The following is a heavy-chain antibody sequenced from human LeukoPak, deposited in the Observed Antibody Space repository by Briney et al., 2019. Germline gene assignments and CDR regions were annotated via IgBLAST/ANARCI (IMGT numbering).Heavy chain of an antibody. CDR2: VYNSGT. Sequence: SETLSLTCTVSGGSIRNFYWSWIRQTPGKGLEWTGYVYNSGTNYNPSLKSRVTISMDTSKNQFSLNLNSVTAADTAVYYCARDYGGKFDCWGQGTLVTVSS. CDR1: GGSIRNFY. J-gene: IGHJ4*02. D-gene: IGHD4-23*01. CDR3: ARDYGGKFDC. V-gene: IGHV4-59*01.